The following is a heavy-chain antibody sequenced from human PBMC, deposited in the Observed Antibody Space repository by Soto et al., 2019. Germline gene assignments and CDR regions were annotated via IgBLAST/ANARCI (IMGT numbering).Heavy chain of an antibody. Sequence: GGSLRLSCAASGFTFSSYSMNWVRQAPGKGLEWVSSISSSSSYIYYADSVKGRFTISRDNAKNSLYLQMNSLRDEDTAVYYCARFDFWSGPNDYGMYVWGQGTTVPVSS. J-gene: IGHJ6*02. V-gene: IGHV3-21*01. CDR1: GFTFSSYS. CDR3: ARFDFWSGPNDYGMYV. D-gene: IGHD3-3*01. CDR2: ISSSSSYI.